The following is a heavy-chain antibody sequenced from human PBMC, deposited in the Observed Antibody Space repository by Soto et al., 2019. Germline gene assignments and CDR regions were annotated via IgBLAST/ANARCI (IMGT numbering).Heavy chain of an antibody. V-gene: IGHV1-69*13. Sequence: ASVKVSCKASGGTFSSYAISWVRQAPGQGLEWRGGIIPIFGTANYAQKFQGRVTITADDSTSTAYMELSSLRSEDTAVYYCARAVVITTSNYYYGMDVWGQGTTVTVSS. CDR3: ARAVVITTSNYYYGMDV. D-gene: IGHD3-22*01. CDR2: IIPIFGTA. J-gene: IGHJ6*02. CDR1: GGTFSSYA.